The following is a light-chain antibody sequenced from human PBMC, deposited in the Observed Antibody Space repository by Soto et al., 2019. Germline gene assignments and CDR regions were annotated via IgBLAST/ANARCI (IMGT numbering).Light chain of an antibody. CDR3: QQRSNWQVT. CDR1: QSVSSY. J-gene: IGKJ5*01. CDR2: DAS. V-gene: IGKV3-11*01. Sequence: EIVLTQSPGTLSLSPGERATLSCRASQSVSSYLAWYQQKPGQAPRLLIYDASNRATGIPARFSGSGSGTDFTLTISSLEPEDFAVYYCQQRSNWQVTFDQGTRLEIK.